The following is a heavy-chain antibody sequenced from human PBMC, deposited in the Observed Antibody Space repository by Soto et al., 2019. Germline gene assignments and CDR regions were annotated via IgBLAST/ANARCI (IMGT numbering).Heavy chain of an antibody. Sequence: QVQLVESGGGVVQPGRSLRLSCAASGFTFNSYGMHWVRQAPGKGLEWVTVISYDGSNKYYEDSVKGRFTISRDNSKNTLYLQMNSLRAEDTAVYYCAKGGPYGDYVSDYFDYWGQGTLVTVSS. D-gene: IGHD4-17*01. V-gene: IGHV3-30*18. CDR2: ISYDGSNK. J-gene: IGHJ4*02. CDR3: AKGGPYGDYVSDYFDY. CDR1: GFTFNSYG.